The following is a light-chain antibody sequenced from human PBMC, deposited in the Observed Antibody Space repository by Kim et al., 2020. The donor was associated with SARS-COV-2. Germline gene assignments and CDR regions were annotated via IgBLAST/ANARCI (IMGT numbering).Light chain of an antibody. J-gene: IGLJ2*01. CDR3: QAWDSGTAVV. V-gene: IGLV3-1*01. CDR2: QDT. CDR1: ELGDKY. Sequence: SYELTQPPSMSVFPGQTATITCSGDELGDKYVFWYQQKPGQSPLLVIYQDTKRPSGIPGRFSASNSGNTATLTISGTQATDEADYYCQAWDSGTAVVFGGGTQLTVL.